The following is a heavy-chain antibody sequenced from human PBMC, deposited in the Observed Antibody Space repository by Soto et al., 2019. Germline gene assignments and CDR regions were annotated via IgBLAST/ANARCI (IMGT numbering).Heavy chain of an antibody. J-gene: IGHJ4*02. CDR2: TYYRSTWYN. D-gene: IGHD2-2*01. CDR1: GDSVSSNNAA. CDR3: ARDQGAMNV. Sequence: PSQTLSLTCAIPGDSVSSNNAAWNWIRQSPSRGLEWLGRTYYRSTWYNDNAVSVKSRIIINPDTSKNQFSLHLNSVTPEDTAVYYCARDQGAMNVWGQGTLVTVSS. V-gene: IGHV6-1*01.